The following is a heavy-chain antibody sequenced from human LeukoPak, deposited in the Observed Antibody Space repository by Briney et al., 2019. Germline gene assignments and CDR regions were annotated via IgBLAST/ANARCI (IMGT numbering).Heavy chain of an antibody. Sequence: ASVKVSCKASGYTFTSYYMHWVRQAPGQGLEWMGIINPSGGSTSYAQKFQGRVTMTTDTSTSTGYLEVRSLRVDDTAVYCCARELRGTYYYESSGSDYWGQGTLVTVSS. D-gene: IGHD3-22*01. V-gene: IGHV1-46*01. J-gene: IGHJ4*02. CDR3: ARELRGTYYYESSGSDY. CDR1: GYTFTSYY. CDR2: INPSGGST.